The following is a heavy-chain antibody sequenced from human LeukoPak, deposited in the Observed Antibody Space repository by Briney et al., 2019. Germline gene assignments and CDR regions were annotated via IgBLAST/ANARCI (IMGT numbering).Heavy chain of an antibody. Sequence: GESLKISCKGSGYSFTTYWIGWVRQMPGKGLEWMGVFYPYDSDTRYSPSFQGQVSISVDKSISTAYLQWSSLKASDTAMFYCARLGYCSSGLCYGGDYWGQGTLVTVSS. V-gene: IGHV5-51*01. CDR1: GYSFTTYW. CDR2: FYPYDSDT. CDR3: ARLGYCSSGLCYGGDY. D-gene: IGHD2-15*01. J-gene: IGHJ4*02.